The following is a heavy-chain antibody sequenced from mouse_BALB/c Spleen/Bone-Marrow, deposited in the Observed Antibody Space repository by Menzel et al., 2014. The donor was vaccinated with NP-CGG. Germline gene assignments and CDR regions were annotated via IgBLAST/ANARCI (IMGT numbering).Heavy chain of an antibody. CDR3: AREGWDEDYAMDY. J-gene: IGHJ4*01. D-gene: IGHD4-1*01. CDR2: IYPGDGDT. Sequence: VNLVESGADLARPGASVQLSCKASGYTFTSYWMQSVKPRPGPGLEWIGAIYPGDGDTRHTQKFKGKATLTADKSSSTAYMQLSSLASEDSAVYYCAREGWDEDYAMDYWGQGTSVTVSS. CDR1: GYTFTSYW. V-gene: IGHV1-87*01.